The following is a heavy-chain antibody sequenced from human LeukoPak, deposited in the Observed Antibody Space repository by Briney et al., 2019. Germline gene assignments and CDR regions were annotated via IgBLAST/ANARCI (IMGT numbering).Heavy chain of an antibody. D-gene: IGHD1-7*01. Sequence: ASAKVSCKVSGYTFTDYYMHWVQQAPGKGLEWMGLVDPEDGETIYAEKFQGRVTITADTSTDTAYMELSSLRSEDTAVYYCARGLELLRAGLDYWGQGTLVTVSS. V-gene: IGHV1-69-2*01. CDR1: GYTFTDYY. CDR2: VDPEDGET. J-gene: IGHJ4*02. CDR3: ARGLELLRAGLDY.